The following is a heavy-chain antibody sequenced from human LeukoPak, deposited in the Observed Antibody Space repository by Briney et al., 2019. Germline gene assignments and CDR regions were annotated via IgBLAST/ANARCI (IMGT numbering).Heavy chain of an antibody. V-gene: IGHV1-69*06. CDR2: IIPIFSTA. CDR3: ARVNGYCSSISCFLDY. CDR1: GGTFSSHV. D-gene: IGHD2-2*01. J-gene: IGHJ4*02. Sequence: VASVRVSCKTSGGTFSSHVISWVRQAPGQGLEWMGGIIPIFSTANYAQKFQGRVTITADKFTNKVYMELSSLRSDDTAIYFCARVNGYCSSISCFLDYWGQGTLVTVSS.